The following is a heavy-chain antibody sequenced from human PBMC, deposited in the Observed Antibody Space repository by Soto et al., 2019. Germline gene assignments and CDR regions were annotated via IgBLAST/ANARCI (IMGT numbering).Heavy chain of an antibody. CDR2: IYYSGNT. Sequence: WETLCLTCTVSGGSIISDIHYWVWIRQPPGKGLEWIGTIYYSGNTYYNPSLRSRVTISMDTSTNQFSLRLTSVTAADTAVYYCARVWGGAFDLWGQGTMVTVSS. CDR1: GGSIISDIHY. J-gene: IGHJ3*01. CDR3: ARVWGGAFDL. D-gene: IGHD3-10*01. V-gene: IGHV4-39*01.